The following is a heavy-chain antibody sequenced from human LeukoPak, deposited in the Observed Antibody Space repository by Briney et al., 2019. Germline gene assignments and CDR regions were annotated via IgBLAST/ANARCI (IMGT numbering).Heavy chain of an antibody. J-gene: IGHJ4*02. CDR3: AKDQDAYSGSYYYFDY. D-gene: IGHD1-26*01. CDR1: GFTFSSYG. V-gene: IGHV3-30*18. Sequence: GGSLRLSCAASGFTFSSYGMHWVRQAPGKGLEWVAVISYDGSNKYYADSVKGRFTISRDNSKNTLYLQMNGLRAEDTAVYYCAKDQDAYSGSYYYFDYWGQGTLVTVSS. CDR2: ISYDGSNK.